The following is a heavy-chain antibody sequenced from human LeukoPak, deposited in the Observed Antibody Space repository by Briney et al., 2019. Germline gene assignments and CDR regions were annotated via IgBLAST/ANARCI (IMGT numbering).Heavy chain of an antibody. J-gene: IGHJ4*02. CDR1: GGSISSGGYS. CDR2: IYHSGST. V-gene: IGHV4-30-2*01. Sequence: SSETLSLTCTVSGGSISSGGYSWSWIRQPPGKGLEWIGYIYHSGSTYYNPSLKSRVTISVDRSKNQFSLKLSSVTAADTAVYYCARAIYYDSSGYYFDYWGQGTLVTVSS. CDR3: ARAIYYDSSGYYFDY. D-gene: IGHD3-22*01.